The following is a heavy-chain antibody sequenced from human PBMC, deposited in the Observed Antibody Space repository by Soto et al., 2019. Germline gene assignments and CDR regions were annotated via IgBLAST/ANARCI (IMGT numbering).Heavy chain of an antibody. V-gene: IGHV4-59*01. CDR2: ISYSGNT. CDR1: GGSIISGY. D-gene: IGHD2-15*01. CDR3: AGLRGYAGSPIDY. J-gene: IGHJ4*02. Sequence: SETLSLTCTVSGGSIISGYWSWIRQPPGKGLEWIGYISYSGNTNYNPSLKSRVTTSVDTPKNQFSLRLSSVTTADTAVYYCAGLRGYAGSPIDYWGQGTLVTVSS.